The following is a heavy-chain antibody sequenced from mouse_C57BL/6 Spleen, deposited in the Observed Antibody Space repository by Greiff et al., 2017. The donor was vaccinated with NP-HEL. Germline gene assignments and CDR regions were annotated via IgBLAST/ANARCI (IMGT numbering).Heavy chain of an antibody. V-gene: IGHV1-69*01. J-gene: IGHJ2*01. D-gene: IGHD2-4*01. CDR1: GYTFTSYW. CDR2: IDPSDSYT. Sequence: QVQLQQPGAELVMPGASVKLSCKASGYTFTSYWMHWVKQRPGQGLEWIGEIDPSDSYTNYIQKFKGKSTLTVDKSSSTAYMQLSSLTSEDSAVYYCARGGITTRDYFDYWGQGTTLTVSS. CDR3: ARGGITTRDYFDY.